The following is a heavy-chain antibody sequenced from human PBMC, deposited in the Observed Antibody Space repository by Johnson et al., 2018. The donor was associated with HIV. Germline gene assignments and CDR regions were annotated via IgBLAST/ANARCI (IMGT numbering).Heavy chain of an antibody. CDR3: AKAILYSSSWFLDAFDI. J-gene: IGHJ3*02. D-gene: IGHD6-13*01. V-gene: IGHV3-23*04. CDR2: ISGSAGFT. Sequence: VQLVESGGGLVQPGGSLRLSCAASGFTFSSYAMSWVRQAPGKGLEWVSAISGSAGFTYNADSVKGRFTISRDNSKNTLYLQMNSLRAEDTAIYYCAKAILYSSSWFLDAFDIWGQGT. CDR1: GFTFSSYA.